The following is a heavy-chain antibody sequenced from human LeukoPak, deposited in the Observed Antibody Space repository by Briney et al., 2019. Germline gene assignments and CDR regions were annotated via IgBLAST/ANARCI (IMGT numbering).Heavy chain of an antibody. J-gene: IGHJ4*02. CDR2: INHSGST. CDR1: GGSFSGYY. D-gene: IGHD3-3*01. Sequence: SETLSLTCAVYGGSFSGYYWSWIRQPPGKGLEWIGEINHSGSTNYNPSLKSRVTISVDTSENQFSLKLSSVTAADTAVYYCAKVYDFWSGHLPYFHYWGQGTLVTVSS. V-gene: IGHV4-34*01. CDR3: AKVYDFWSGHLPYFHY.